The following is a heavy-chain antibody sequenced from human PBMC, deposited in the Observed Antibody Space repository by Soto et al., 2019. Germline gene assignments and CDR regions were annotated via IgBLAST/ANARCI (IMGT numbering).Heavy chain of an antibody. V-gene: IGHV3-15*01. CDR2: IKSKTDGGTT. CDR1: GFTFSNAW. CDR3: TSQITFGVVIDY. D-gene: IGHD3-3*01. Sequence: GGSLRLSCVASGFTFSNAWMSWVRQAPGKGLEWVGRIKSKTDGGTTDYAAPVKGRFTISRDDSKNTLYLQMNSLKTEDTAVYYCTSQITFGVVIDYWGQGTLVTVSS. J-gene: IGHJ4*02.